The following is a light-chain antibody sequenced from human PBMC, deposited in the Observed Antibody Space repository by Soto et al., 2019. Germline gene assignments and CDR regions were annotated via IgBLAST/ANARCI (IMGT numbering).Light chain of an antibody. V-gene: IGKV3-20*01. CDR2: DAS. CDR3: QQYGSSPPFT. CDR1: QSISTY. J-gene: IGKJ5*01. Sequence: PGQRATLSCRASQSISTYLAWYQVKPGQAPRLLIYDASSRATGVPARFSGSGSGTDFSLTISSLEPEDLAVYYCQQYGSSPPFTFGQGTRLEIK.